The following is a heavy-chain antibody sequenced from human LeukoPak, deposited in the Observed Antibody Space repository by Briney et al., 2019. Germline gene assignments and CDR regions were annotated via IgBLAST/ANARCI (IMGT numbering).Heavy chain of an antibody. J-gene: IGHJ6*02. V-gene: IGHV3-7*01. Sequence: GGSLRLSCVASGFTFSDSWMTWVRQAPGKGLEWVANINQGGSEINYLDSVKGRFTISRDSARSSLYLQMNSLRAEDTAVYYCARGHYGMDVWGQGTTVIVSS. CDR2: INQGGSEI. CDR3: ARGHYGMDV. CDR1: GFTFSDSW.